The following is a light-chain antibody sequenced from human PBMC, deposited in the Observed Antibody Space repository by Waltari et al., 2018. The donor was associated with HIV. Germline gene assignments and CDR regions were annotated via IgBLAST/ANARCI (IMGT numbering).Light chain of an antibody. CDR3: QQYKTNPEI. V-gene: IGKV1-5*03. J-gene: IGKJ1*01. CDR2: KAS. Sequence: DIQMTQSPSTLSAFVGDRVSITCRSSQSISSWLAWYQQKPGKAPKLLIFKASTLQNWVPSRFSGSGSGTEFTLTISSLQPDDFATYFCQQYKTNPEIFGQGTKVEIK. CDR1: QSISSW.